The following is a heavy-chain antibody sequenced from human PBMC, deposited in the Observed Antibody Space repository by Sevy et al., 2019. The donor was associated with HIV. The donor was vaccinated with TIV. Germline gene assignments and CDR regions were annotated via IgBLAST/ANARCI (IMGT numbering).Heavy chain of an antibody. J-gene: IGHJ6*02. CDR2: IREDGTEK. CDR1: GFTFSTYW. V-gene: IGHV3-7*01. Sequence: GGSLRLSCAASGFTFSTYWMTWVRQAPGKGLEWVANIREDGTEKYYVDSVKGRFTMSRDNAKDSLYLQMNSLRVDDTAVYYCARVVLAYSFGYVYSSYYGLDVWGQGTTVTVSS. D-gene: IGHD2-2*03. CDR3: ARVVLAYSFGYVYSSYYGLDV.